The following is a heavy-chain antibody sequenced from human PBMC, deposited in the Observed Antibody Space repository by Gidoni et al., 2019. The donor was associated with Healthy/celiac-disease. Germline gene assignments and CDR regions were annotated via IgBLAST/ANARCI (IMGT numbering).Heavy chain of an antibody. J-gene: IGHJ3*02. D-gene: IGHD4-17*01. Sequence: QVLLVESGGGVVQPGRSLRLSCAASGFTFSSYGLHWVRQDPGKGLEWVAVIWYDGSNKYYADSVKGRFTISRDNSKNTLYLQMNSLRAEDTAVYYCAREAHDYGDYPWGAFDIWGQGTMVTVSS. CDR1: GFTFSSYG. CDR3: AREAHDYGDYPWGAFDI. V-gene: IGHV3-33*01. CDR2: IWYDGSNK.